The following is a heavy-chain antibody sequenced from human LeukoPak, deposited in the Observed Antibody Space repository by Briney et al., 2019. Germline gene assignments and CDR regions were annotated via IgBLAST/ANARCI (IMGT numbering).Heavy chain of an antibody. Sequence: GGSLRLSCAASGFTFSSYWMHWVRQAPGKGLVWVSRINTDETITTYADSVKGRFTISRDNAKNTLYLQMNSLSAEDTAVYYCARETYYYDSSGHRAVYYFDYWGQGTLVTVSS. CDR2: INTDETIT. V-gene: IGHV3-74*01. J-gene: IGHJ4*02. CDR1: GFTFSSYW. D-gene: IGHD3-22*01. CDR3: ARETYYYDSSGHRAVYYFDY.